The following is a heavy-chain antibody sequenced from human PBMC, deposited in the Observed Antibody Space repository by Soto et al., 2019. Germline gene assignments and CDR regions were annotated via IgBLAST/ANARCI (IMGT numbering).Heavy chain of an antibody. CDR2: FDPEDGET. J-gene: IGHJ3*02. D-gene: IGHD2-21*01. V-gene: IGHV1-24*01. Sequence: ASVKVSCKVSGYTLTELSMHWVRQAPGKGLEWMGGFDPEDGETIYAQKFQGRVTMTEDTCTDTAYMELSSLRSEDTAVYYCATDVAVSNIGALDIWGQGTMVPVSS. CDR3: ATDVAVSNIGALDI. CDR1: GYTLTELS.